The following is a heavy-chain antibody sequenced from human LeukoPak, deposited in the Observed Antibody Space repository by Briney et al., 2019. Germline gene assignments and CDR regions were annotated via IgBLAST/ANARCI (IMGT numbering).Heavy chain of an antibody. CDR3: TRAPVTATLDY. CDR2: ISYDGSNK. J-gene: IGHJ4*02. Sequence: PGGSLRLSCAASGFTFSSYAMHWVRQAPGKGLEWVAVISYDGSNKYYADSVKGRFTISRDNSKNTLYLQMNSLRAEDTAVYYCTRAPVTATLDYWGQGTLVTVSS. D-gene: IGHD2-21*02. V-gene: IGHV3-30*04. CDR1: GFTFSSYA.